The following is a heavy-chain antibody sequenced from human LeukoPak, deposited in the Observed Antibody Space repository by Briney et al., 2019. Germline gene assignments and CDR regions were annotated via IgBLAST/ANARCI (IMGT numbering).Heavy chain of an antibody. V-gene: IGHV3-30-3*01. CDR3: EAFSGSRGY. Sequence: GGSLRLSCAASGFTFSSYAMHWVRQAPGKGLEWVAVISYDGSNKYYADSVKGRFTISRDNSKNTLYLQMNSLRAEDTAVYYCEAFSGSRGYWGQGTLVTVSS. J-gene: IGHJ4*02. CDR1: GFTFSSYA. CDR2: ISYDGSNK. D-gene: IGHD1-26*01.